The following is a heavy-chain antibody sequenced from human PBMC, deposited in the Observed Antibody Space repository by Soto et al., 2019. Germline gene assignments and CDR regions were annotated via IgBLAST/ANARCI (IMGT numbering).Heavy chain of an antibody. V-gene: IGHV4-34*01. D-gene: IGHD2-2*01. Sequence: PSETLSLTCAVYGGSFSGYYWSWIRQPPGKGLEWIGENNHSGSTNYNPSIKSRVTITVDTSKNQFSLKLSSVTAADTALYYCSRTIVVVPAAMLDQRGFDYWGQGTLVTVS. CDR3: SRTIVVVPAAMLDQRGFDY. J-gene: IGHJ4*02. CDR1: GGSFSGYY. CDR2: NNHSGST.